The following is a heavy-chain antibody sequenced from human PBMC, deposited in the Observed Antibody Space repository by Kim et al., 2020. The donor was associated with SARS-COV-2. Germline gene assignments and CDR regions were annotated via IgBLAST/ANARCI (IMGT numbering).Heavy chain of an antibody. D-gene: IGHD5-12*01. J-gene: IGHJ4*02. CDR2: RT. CDR3: GRVLSLVAWDH. V-gene: IGHV1-46*01. Sequence: RTTYAQQFQGRVTVTTDTSTSTVYMNLGSLRSEDTAVYYCGRVLSLVAWDHWGQGTLVTVSA.